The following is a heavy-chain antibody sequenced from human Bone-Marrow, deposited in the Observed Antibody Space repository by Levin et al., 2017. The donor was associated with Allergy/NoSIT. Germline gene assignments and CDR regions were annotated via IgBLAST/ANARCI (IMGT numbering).Heavy chain of an antibody. V-gene: IGHV3-21*01. CDR2: ISSSSSYI. D-gene: IGHD2-2*01. CDR1: GFTFSSYS. CDR3: ATGYCSSTSCHDAFDI. J-gene: IGHJ3*02. Sequence: GESLKISCAASGFTFSSYSMNWVRQAPGKGLEWVSSISSSSSYIYYADSVKGRFTISRDNAKNSLYLQMNSLRAEDTAVYYCATGYCSSTSCHDAFDIWGQGTMVTVSS.